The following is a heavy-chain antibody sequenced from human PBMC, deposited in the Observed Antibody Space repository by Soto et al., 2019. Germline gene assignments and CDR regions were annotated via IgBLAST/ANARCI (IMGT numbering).Heavy chain of an antibody. Sequence: EVQLVESGGGLVKPGGSLRLSCAASGFTFINAWMTWVRQGPGKGLEWVGHIKSKPSGGTADYAAPVKGRFSLSRDDSKNPVYLKMNSLKTEDTAVYYCTKDPPYKGGGVITYWGQGILVTVSS. D-gene: IGHD3-16*02. CDR1: GFTFINAW. CDR2: IKSKPSGGTA. CDR3: TKDPPYKGGGVITY. J-gene: IGHJ4*02. V-gene: IGHV3-15*01.